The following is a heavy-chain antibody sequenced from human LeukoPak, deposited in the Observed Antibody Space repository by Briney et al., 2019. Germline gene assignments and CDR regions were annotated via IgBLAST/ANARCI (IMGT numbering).Heavy chain of an antibody. V-gene: IGHV1-24*01. CDR2: FNPEDVET. D-gene: IGHD4-17*01. J-gene: IGHJ4*02. CDR1: GYTLTEIS. Sequence: EASVKVSCKVSGYTLTEISMHWVRQAPGQGLEWMGGFNPEDVETIYARSFQGRLTVTEDTSTDTAYMELSSLRAEDTAMYYCATEIVGYGDVHYFDSWGQGTLVTVSS. CDR3: ATEIVGYGDVHYFDS.